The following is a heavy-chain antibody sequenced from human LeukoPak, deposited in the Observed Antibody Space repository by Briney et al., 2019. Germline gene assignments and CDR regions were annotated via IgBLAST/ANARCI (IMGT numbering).Heavy chain of an antibody. CDR1: GGSISSYQ. V-gene: IGHV4-4*07. CDR2: IYTSGNT. D-gene: IGHD6-13*01. J-gene: IGHJ4*02. CDR3: GRGDWDSSWPYFDF. Sequence: NPSETLSLTCTVSGGSISSYQWSWIRQPAGKGLEWIGRIYTSGNTNYNPSLKSRVTMSVDTSKNQFSLKLNSVTAADTAVYYCGRGDWDSSWPYFDFSGEGTLVTVSS.